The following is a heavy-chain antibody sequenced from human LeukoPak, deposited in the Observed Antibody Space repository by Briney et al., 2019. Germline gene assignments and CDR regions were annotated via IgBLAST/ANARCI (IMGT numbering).Heavy chain of an antibody. CDR2: INPHDFTT. CDR3: ARHLRIGTYRDLVY. V-gene: IGHV5-51*01. CDR1: GYSFSNNW. Sequence: GESLKISCQAFGYSFSNNWIGWVRQMPGKGLQWMGIINPHDFTTKYSPSFQGQVTISVDKSINVAYLQFNRLTASDTAIYYCARHLRIGTYRDLVYWGQGTLVTVSS. J-gene: IGHJ4*02. D-gene: IGHD3-3*02.